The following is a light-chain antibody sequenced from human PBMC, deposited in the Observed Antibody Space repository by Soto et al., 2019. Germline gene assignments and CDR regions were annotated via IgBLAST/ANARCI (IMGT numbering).Light chain of an antibody. J-gene: IGKJ4*01. CDR3: QQHGRSQT. CDR1: QSVSSTF. CDR2: GAS. Sequence: EIVLTQSPGTLSLSPGERATLSCRASQSVSSTFLAWYQQKPGQAPRLLIYGASSRATGIPDRFSGSGSGTDFTLTISRLEPEDFAVYYCQQHGRSQTFGGRTKVEIK. V-gene: IGKV3-20*01.